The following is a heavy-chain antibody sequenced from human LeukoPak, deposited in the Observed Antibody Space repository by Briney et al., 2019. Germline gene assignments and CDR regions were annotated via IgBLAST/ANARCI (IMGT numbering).Heavy chain of an antibody. CDR3: ARLTDYGDYAPRDY. J-gene: IGHJ4*02. Sequence: SETLSLTCTVSGGSISSSSYYWGWIRQPPGKGLEWIGSIYYSGSTYYNPSPKSRVTISVDTSKNQFSLKLSSVTAADTAVYYCARLTDYGDYAPRDYWGQGTLVTVSS. V-gene: IGHV4-39*01. CDR2: IYYSGST. CDR1: GGSISSSSYY. D-gene: IGHD4-17*01.